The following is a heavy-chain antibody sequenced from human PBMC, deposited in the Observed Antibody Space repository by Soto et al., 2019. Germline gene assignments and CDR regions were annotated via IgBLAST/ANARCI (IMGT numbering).Heavy chain of an antibody. J-gene: IGHJ6*02. D-gene: IGHD3-22*01. CDR1: GFSFSTYD. CDR3: ARPSGYYDTSGYYGAFYYYGMDV. CDR2: ISSSSSTI. V-gene: IGHV3-48*02. Sequence: EVRLVESGGVLVQPGGSLRLSCAASGFSFSTYDMNWVRQAPGKGLEWISYISSSSSTIYYADSVKGRFTISRDNAENSLYLQMTSLRDEDTAVYYCARPSGYYDTSGYYGAFYYYGMDVWGQGTTVPVSS.